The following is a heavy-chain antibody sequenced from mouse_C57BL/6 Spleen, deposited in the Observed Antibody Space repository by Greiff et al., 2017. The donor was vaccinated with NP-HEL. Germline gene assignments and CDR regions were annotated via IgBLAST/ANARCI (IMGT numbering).Heavy chain of an antibody. J-gene: IGHJ2*01. CDR2: IDPSDSYT. D-gene: IGHD2-3*01. CDR1: GYTFTSYW. CDR3: ARLKGYDGYYERYFDY. Sequence: VQLQQPGAELVKPGASVKLSCKASGYTFTSYWMQWVKQRPGQGLEWIGEIDPSDSYTNYNQKFKGKATLTVDTSSSTAYMQLSSLTSEDSAVYYCARLKGYDGYYERYFDYWGQGTTLTVSS. V-gene: IGHV1-50*01.